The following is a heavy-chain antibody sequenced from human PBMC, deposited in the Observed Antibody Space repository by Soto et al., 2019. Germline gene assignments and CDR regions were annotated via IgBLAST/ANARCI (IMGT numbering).Heavy chain of an antibody. V-gene: IGHV3-7*01. Sequence: GSLRLSCVVSGFTFNTYWMTWIRQAPGKGLEWVANINEDGNKQNYVDSVRGRFTISRDNAKTSLYLQMNSLRVEDTAVYYCATRAGAPADWGQGTLVTVSS. J-gene: IGHJ4*02. CDR3: ATRAGAPAD. CDR2: INEDGNKQ. CDR1: GFTFNTYW. D-gene: IGHD6-25*01.